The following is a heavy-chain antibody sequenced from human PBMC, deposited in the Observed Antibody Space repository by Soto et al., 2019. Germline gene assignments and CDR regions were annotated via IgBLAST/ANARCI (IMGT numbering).Heavy chain of an antibody. CDR3: ARHFLRPDHCFDV. CDR2: VYYSGVT. Sequence: SETLSLTCGVSGGSVANQNYYWGWIRQPPGKGLEWIGTVYYSGVTHYNPSLKSRVTISVDTSKNHFSLNLRSVTAADTAVYYCARHFLRPDHCFDVWGKGTTVTVSS. V-gene: IGHV4-39*01. J-gene: IGHJ6*04. CDR1: GGSVANQNYY. D-gene: IGHD2-21*01.